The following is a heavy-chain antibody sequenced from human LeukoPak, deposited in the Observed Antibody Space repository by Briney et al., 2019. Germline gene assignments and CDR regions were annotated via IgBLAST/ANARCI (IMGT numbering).Heavy chain of an antibody. CDR3: ARDIPTNYDSSGNHNLYFDL. V-gene: IGHV1-46*01. J-gene: IGHJ2*01. CDR1: GYTFITYY. D-gene: IGHD3-22*01. Sequence: AAAVKVSCKASGYTFITYYMHWLRQAPGQGLEWMGIINYSGGSTSYAQKFQGRVTMTRDTSTSTVYMELSSLRSEDTAVYYCARDIPTNYDSSGNHNLYFDLWGRGTLVTVSS. CDR2: INYSGGST.